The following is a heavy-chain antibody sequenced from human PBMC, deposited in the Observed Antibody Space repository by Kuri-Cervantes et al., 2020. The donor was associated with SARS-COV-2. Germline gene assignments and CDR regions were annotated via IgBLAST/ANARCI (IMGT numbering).Heavy chain of an antibody. CDR2: IWYDGSNK. CDR1: GFTFSSYG. CDR3: AAELVAAYGMDV. D-gene: IGHD1-7*01. J-gene: IGHJ6*02. V-gene: IGHV3-33*01. Sequence: GESLKISCAASGFTFSSYGMHWVRQAPGKGLGWVAVIWYDGSNKYYVDSVKGRFTISRDNSKNTLYLQMNSLRAEDTAVYYCAAELVAAYGMDVWGQGTTVTVSS.